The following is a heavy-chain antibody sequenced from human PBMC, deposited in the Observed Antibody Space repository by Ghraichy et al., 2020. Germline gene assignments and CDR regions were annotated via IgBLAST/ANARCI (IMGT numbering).Heavy chain of an antibody. D-gene: IGHD2-15*01. V-gene: IGHV3-23*01. J-gene: IGHJ6*02. CDR3: AKTWGYCSGGSCYSGDLYGMDV. CDR2: TSGSGGTT. Sequence: GGSLRLSCAGSGFTFSSSAMSWVRQAPGEGLEWVSATSGSGGTTYYADSVKGRFTISRDNSKNTLYLQMNSLRAEDTAVYYCAKTWGYCSGGSCYSGDLYGMDVWGQGTTVTVSS. CDR1: GFTFSSSA.